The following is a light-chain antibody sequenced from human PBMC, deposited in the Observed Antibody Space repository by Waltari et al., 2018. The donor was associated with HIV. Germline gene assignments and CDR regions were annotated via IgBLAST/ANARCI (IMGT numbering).Light chain of an antibody. CDR2: DNN. CDR3: GTWDSSLSGVV. J-gene: IGLJ2*01. Sequence: QSVLTQPPSVSAAPGQKVTIPCSGSSSNIGKHFVSWFKQRPGTAPKPLIYDNNKRPSGIPDRFSGSKSGTSATLGITGLQTGDEADYYCGTWDSSLSGVVFGGGTKLTVL. CDR1: SSNIGKHF. V-gene: IGLV1-51*01.